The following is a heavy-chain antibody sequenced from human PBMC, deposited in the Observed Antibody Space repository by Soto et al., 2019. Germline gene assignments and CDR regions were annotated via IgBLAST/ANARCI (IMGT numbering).Heavy chain of an antibody. CDR1: GFVFRTFR. Sequence: PGGSLRLSCEASGFVFRTFRMHWVRRAPGKGLEWLATIRFDGSTARYAESVRGRFSISRDNSMNTLYLQLDRLRVEDTADYYCFRDRPNTESLTGYFDPWGQGTLVTVSS. CDR2: IRFDGSTA. D-gene: IGHD3-9*01. CDR3: FRDRPNTESLTGYFDP. J-gene: IGHJ5*02. V-gene: IGHV3-33*01.